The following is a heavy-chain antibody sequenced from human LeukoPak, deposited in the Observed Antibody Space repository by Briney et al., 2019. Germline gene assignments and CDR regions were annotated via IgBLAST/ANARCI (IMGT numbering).Heavy chain of an antibody. J-gene: IGHJ5*02. Sequence: PSETLSLTCTVSGGSIRRSYWSWIRQPPGRGLEWIGYFYLSGSNYNPSLKSRVTMSLDTSKNQFSLRLSPVTAADTAVYYCARGGPTGAPDDNWFDPWGQGTLVTVSS. CDR2: FYLSGS. CDR3: ARGGPTGAPDDNWFDP. CDR1: GGSIRRSY. D-gene: IGHD4-11*01. V-gene: IGHV4-4*09.